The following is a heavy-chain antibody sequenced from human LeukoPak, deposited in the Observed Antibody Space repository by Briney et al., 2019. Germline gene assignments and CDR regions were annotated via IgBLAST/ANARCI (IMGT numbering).Heavy chain of an antibody. V-gene: IGHV4-61*02. D-gene: IGHD3-22*01. CDR1: GGSISSGSYY. J-gene: IGHJ4*02. Sequence: PSETLSLTCTVSGGSISSGSYYWSWIRQPAGKELEWIGRTHTTGSTNHNPSLKSRVTISMNTSENQFSLKLSSVTAADTAVYYCARETPPYDNPDYWGQGALVTVSS. CDR2: THTTGST. CDR3: ARETPPYDNPDY.